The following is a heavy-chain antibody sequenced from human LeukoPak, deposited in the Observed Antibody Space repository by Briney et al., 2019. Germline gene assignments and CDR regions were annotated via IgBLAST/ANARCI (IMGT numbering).Heavy chain of an antibody. CDR2: IMSDGSTT. Sequence: PGGSLRLSRAASGFTFSSYWMHWVRQAPGKGLVWVSRIMSDGSTTSYADSVKGRFTISRDNAKNTLYLQMNSLRAEDTAVYYCSRGLTGGTPYYFEHWGQGTLVTVSS. V-gene: IGHV3-74*01. CDR3: SRGLTGGTPYYFEH. CDR1: GFTFSSYW. D-gene: IGHD1-26*01. J-gene: IGHJ4*02.